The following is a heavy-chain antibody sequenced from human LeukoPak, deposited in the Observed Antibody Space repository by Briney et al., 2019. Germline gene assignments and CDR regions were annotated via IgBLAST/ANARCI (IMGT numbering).Heavy chain of an antibody. Sequence: ASVKVSCKASVYTFTSYGINWVRQAPGPGLEGMGWISDYNSDTNYAQKPQGRVTMTTDTSTSTAYMELRSLRSDDTAVYYCARTSHYVDIAATIPYGIYYFDYWGEGTLVTVS. J-gene: IGHJ4*02. CDR2: ISDYNSDT. CDR3: ARTSHYVDIAATIPYGIYYFDY. CDR1: VYTFTSYG. D-gene: IGHD5-12*01. V-gene: IGHV1-18*01.